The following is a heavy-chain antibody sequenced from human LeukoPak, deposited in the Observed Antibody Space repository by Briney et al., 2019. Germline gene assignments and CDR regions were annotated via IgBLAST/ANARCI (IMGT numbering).Heavy chain of an antibody. CDR2: IYYSGST. J-gene: IGHJ2*01. CDR3: ARVYYSNSYDYWYFDL. CDR1: GGSIRSYD. V-gene: IGHV4-59*01. Sequence: SETLSLTCTMSGGSIRSYDWSWIRQPRGKGLEWIGYIYYSGSTNYNPSLKSRVTISVDTSKNQFSLKLSSVTAADTAVYYCARVYYSNSYDYWYFDLWGRGTLVTVSS. D-gene: IGHD6-13*01.